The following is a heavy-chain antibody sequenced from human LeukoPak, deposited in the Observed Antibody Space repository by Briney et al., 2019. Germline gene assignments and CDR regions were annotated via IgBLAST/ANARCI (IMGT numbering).Heavy chain of an antibody. CDR3: AKEGRPNDY. V-gene: IGHV3-23*01. D-gene: IGHD6-6*01. CDR1: GFTFSNSA. J-gene: IGHJ4*02. CDR2: ISRGGGST. Sequence: GGSLRLSCAASGFTFSNSAMCWVRQAPGKGLEWVSGISRGGGSTYYADSVKGRFTISRDTSIDTLYLQMNSLRAEDTAVYYCAKEGRPNDYLGQGTLVTVSS.